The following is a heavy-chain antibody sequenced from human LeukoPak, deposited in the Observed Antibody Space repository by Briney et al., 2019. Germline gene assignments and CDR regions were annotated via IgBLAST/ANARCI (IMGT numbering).Heavy chain of an antibody. Sequence: PGGSLRLSCAASGFTFSGYSMNWVRQAPGKGLEWVSYISSSGSTIYYADSVKGRFTISRDNAKNSLYLQMNSLRAEDTAVYYCARAYGDYIGANFDYWGQGTLVTVSS. J-gene: IGHJ4*02. CDR1: GFTFSGYS. D-gene: IGHD4-17*01. CDR2: ISSSGSTI. V-gene: IGHV3-48*04. CDR3: ARAYGDYIGANFDY.